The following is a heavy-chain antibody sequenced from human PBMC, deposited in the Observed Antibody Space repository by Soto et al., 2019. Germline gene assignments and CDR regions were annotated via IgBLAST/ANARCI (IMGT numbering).Heavy chain of an antibody. Sequence: GGSLRLSCTGSGFTFADYTMSWVRQAPGKGLEWVGLIRSEANGGTTHYAASVHGGFIISRDDSRGIAFLQMNNLKSEDTAVYYCTRVGKFDYWCQGTLVTV. CDR1: GFTFADYT. CDR3: TRVGKFDY. J-gene: IGHJ4*02. D-gene: IGHD1-26*01. CDR2: IRSEANGGTT. V-gene: IGHV3-49*04.